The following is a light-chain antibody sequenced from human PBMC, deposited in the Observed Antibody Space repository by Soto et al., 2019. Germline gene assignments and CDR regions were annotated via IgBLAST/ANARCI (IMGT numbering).Light chain of an antibody. Sequence: DIQMTQSPSSLSASVVDRVTITGLASQSISSYLNWYQQKPGKAPKLLIYAASSLQSGVPSRFSGSGSGTDFTLTISSLQPEDFATYYCQQSYSTPRTTFGQGTKVDI. J-gene: IGKJ1*01. CDR2: AAS. CDR1: QSISSY. V-gene: IGKV1-39*01. CDR3: QQSYSTPRTT.